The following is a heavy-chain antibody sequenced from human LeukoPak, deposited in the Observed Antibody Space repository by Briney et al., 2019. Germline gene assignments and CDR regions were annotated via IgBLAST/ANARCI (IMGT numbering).Heavy chain of an antibody. CDR3: ARGDLFGGVIDRFDY. Sequence: SETLSLTCAVYGGSFSGYYWSWIRQPPGKGLEWIGEINHSGSTNYNPSLKSRVTISVDTSKNQFSLKLSSVTAEDTAVYYCARGDLFGGVIDRFDYWGQGTLVTVSS. V-gene: IGHV4-34*01. D-gene: IGHD3-16*02. CDR2: INHSGST. CDR1: GGSFSGYY. J-gene: IGHJ4*02.